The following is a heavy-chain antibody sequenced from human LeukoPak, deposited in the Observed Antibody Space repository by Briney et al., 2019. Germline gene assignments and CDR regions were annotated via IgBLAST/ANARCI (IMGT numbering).Heavy chain of an antibody. CDR3: ARAREDSYHFDY. CDR2: MWYDGSNK. V-gene: IGHV3-33*01. CDR1: GFTFSSYG. D-gene: IGHD2-15*01. J-gene: IGHJ4*02. Sequence: GGSLRLSCAASGFTFSSYGMHWVRQAPGKGLEWVAVMWYDGSNKYYADSVKGRFTISRDNSKNTLYLQMNSLRAEDTAVYYCARAREDSYHFDYWGQGTLVTVSS.